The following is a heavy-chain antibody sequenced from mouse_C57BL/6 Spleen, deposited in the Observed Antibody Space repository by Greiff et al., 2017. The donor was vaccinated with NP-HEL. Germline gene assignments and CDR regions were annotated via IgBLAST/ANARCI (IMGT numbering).Heavy chain of an antibody. V-gene: IGHV1-47*01. CDR2: FHPYNDDT. J-gene: IGHJ4*01. CDR1: GYTFTTYP. D-gene: IGHD2-4*01. CDR3: ARGGNYDYDGTNAMAY. Sequence: QVQLQQSGAELVKPGASVKMSCKASGYTFTTYPIEWMKQNHGKSLEWIGNFHPYNDDTKYNEKFKGKATLTVEKSSSTVYLELSRLTSDDSAVYYCARGGNYDYDGTNAMAYWGQGTSVTVSS.